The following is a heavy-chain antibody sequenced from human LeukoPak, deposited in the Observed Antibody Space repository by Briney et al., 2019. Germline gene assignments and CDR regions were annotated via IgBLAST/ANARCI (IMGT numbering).Heavy chain of an antibody. Sequence: ASVKVSCKASGYTFTDYYMHWVRQAPGHGLEWMGWINPNSAGTNYAQKFQGWVTMTRDTSISTAYMELSRLRSDDTAVYYCARDRVPSIAESGMDVWGQGTTVTVSS. CDR2: INPNSAGT. CDR1: GYTFTDYY. D-gene: IGHD6-6*01. CDR3: ARDRVPSIAESGMDV. V-gene: IGHV1-2*04. J-gene: IGHJ6*02.